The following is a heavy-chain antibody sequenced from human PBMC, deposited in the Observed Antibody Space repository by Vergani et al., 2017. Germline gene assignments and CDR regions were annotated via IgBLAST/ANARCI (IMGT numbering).Heavy chain of an antibody. CDR3: TKGSVYYHDSAGHGYDPYTGFDL. V-gene: IGHV3-9*01. CDR1: GITFWKFG. CDR2: ISWNSGAV. Sequence: EVDLVESGGGLAQPGGSLRLSCEASGITFWKFGMHWDRQGPGKGLEWVSGISWNSGAVDYADSVRGRFTISRDNAKNSLFLEMNSLRFEDTAVYFCTKGSVYYHDSAGHGYDPYTGFDLWGQGTLVTVSS. D-gene: IGHD5-12*01. J-gene: IGHJ3*01.